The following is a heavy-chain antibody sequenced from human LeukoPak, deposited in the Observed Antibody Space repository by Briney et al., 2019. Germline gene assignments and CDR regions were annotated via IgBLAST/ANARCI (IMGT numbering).Heavy chain of an antibody. CDR1: GFTFSGTW. V-gene: IGHV3-7*01. CDR3: ARDTPLGCFDY. D-gene: IGHD2-15*01. CDR2: IKQDGSKK. Sequence: GGSLRLSCAASGFTFSGTWMSWVRQAPGKGLEWVANIKQDGSKKYYVDSVKGRFTISRDNAKNSLYLQMNNLRAEDTAIYYCARDTPLGCFDYWGQGTLVTVSS. J-gene: IGHJ4*02.